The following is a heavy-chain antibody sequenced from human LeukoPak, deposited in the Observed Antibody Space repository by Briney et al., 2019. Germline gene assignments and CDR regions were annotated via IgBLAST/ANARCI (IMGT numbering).Heavy chain of an antibody. CDR1: GYTFTGYY. Sequence: ASVKVSCKASGYTFTGYYMHWVRQAPGQGLEWMGWINPNSGGTNYAQKFQGWVTMTRDTSISTAYMELSRLRSDDTAVYYCARDLAPEDGYYFDYWGQGTLVTVSS. J-gene: IGHJ4*02. D-gene: IGHD3-16*01. CDR3: ARDLAPEDGYYFDY. V-gene: IGHV1-2*04. CDR2: INPNSGGT.